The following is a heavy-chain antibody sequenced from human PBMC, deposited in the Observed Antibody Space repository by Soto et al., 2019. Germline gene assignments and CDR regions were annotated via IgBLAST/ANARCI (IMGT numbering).Heavy chain of an antibody. CDR1: GFTFSTYW. CDR2: INNDGTST. D-gene: IGHD3-16*01. CDR3: ATGSFYDYVWGTRSPY. J-gene: IGHJ4*02. V-gene: IGHV3-74*01. Sequence: EVQLMESGGGLVQPGGSLRLSCAASGFTFSTYWMHWVRQAPGKGLVWVSRINNDGTSTYYADSVRDRFTISRDNAKDTLYLQMKSLRAEDTAVYYCATGSFYDYVWGTRSPYWGQGTLVTVSS.